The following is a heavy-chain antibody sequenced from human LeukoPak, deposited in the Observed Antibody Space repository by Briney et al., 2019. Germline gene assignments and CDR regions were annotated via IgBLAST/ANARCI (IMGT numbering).Heavy chain of an antibody. CDR1: GGSISSSSYY. CDR3: ARQVRFTIFGVVIGYFDY. D-gene: IGHD3-3*01. Sequence: SETLSLTCTVSGGSISSSSYYWGWLRQPPGKGLVWIGSIYYSGSTYYNPSLKSRVTISVDTSKNQFSLKLSSVTAADTAVYYCARQVRFTIFGVVIGYFDYWGQGTLVTVSS. J-gene: IGHJ4*02. CDR2: IYYSGST. V-gene: IGHV4-39*01.